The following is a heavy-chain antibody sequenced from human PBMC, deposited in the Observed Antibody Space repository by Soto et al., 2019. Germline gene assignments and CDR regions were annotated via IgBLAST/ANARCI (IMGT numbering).Heavy chain of an antibody. CDR3: ASPHPTQLAGRYYFDY. D-gene: IGHD2-2*01. CDR1: GGSFSGYY. J-gene: IGHJ4*02. V-gene: IGHV4-34*01. Sequence: SETLSLTCAVYGGSFSGYYWSWIRQPPGKGLEWIGEINHSGSTNYNPSLKSRVTISVDTSKNQFSLKLSSVTAADTAVYYCASPHPTQLAGRYYFDYGGRETLVTVSS. CDR2: INHSGST.